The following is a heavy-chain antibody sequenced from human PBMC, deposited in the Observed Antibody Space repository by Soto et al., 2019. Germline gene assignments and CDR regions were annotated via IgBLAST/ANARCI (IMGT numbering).Heavy chain of an antibody. V-gene: IGHV4-39*07. CDR1: GGSISSSSYY. CDR3: ARGVLLRRVAERIWYMDV. J-gene: IGHJ6*03. Sequence: PSETLSLTCTVSGGSISSSSYYWGWIRQPPGKGLEWIGSIYYSGSTYYNPSLKSRVTISVDTSKNQFSLKLSSVTAADTAVYYCARGVLLRRVAERIWYMDVWGKGTTVTVSS. D-gene: IGHD3-10*01. CDR2: IYYSGST.